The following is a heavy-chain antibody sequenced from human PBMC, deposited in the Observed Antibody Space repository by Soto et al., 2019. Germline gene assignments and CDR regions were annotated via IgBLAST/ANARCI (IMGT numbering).Heavy chain of an antibody. D-gene: IGHD1-1*01. V-gene: IGHV4-39*02. CDR1: GGSFDITSSY. CDR3: ATVPIVGTKPYYFDS. CDR2: IYYSGST. J-gene: IGHJ4*02. Sequence: QLQLQESGPGLVKPSETLSLTCTVSGGSFDITSSYWAWVRQPPGKGLEWIAYIYYSGSTYYNPSLKSRITISVDPSTNQLSLMLSSVTAADTAVYYCATVPIVGTKPYYFDSWGQGTLVTVSS.